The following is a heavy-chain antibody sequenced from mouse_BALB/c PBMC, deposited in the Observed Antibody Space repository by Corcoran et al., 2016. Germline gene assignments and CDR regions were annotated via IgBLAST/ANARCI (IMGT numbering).Heavy chain of an antibody. CDR2: INPYNGAT. J-gene: IGHJ2*01. CDR1: GYSFTGYY. V-gene: IGHV1-26*01. Sequence: EVQLQQSGPELVKPGASVKISCKASGYSFTGYYMHWVKQSHVKSLEWIGRINPYNGATSYNQNFKDKASLTVDKSSSTAYMELHSLTSEDSAVYYCAGGDHLDYWGQGTTLTVSS. CDR3: AGGDHLDY.